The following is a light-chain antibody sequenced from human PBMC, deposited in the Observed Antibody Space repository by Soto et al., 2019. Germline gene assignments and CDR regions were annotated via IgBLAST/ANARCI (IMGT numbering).Light chain of an antibody. CDR2: DAS. V-gene: IGKV3-11*01. CDR3: QRYGRSQWT. Sequence: EIVLTQSPPTLSLSPGESATLSCRASQSVSSYFSWYQQKPGQAPRLVIYDASNRATGIPPRFSGSGSGTDFTLTISSLEPEDFAVYFCQRYGRSQWTFGQGTKVDMK. J-gene: IGKJ1*01. CDR1: QSVSSY.